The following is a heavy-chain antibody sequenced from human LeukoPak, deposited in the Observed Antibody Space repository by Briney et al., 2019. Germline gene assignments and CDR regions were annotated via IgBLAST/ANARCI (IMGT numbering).Heavy chain of an antibody. CDR3: AKGRGGVGATTNTLYWYFDL. CDR1: GGTFSSYA. V-gene: IGHV1-69*05. CDR2: IIPIFGTA. J-gene: IGHJ2*01. Sequence: SVKVSCKASGGTFSSYAISWVRQAPGQGLEWMGGIIPIFGTANYARKFQGRVTMTRNTSISTAYMELSSLRSEDTAVYYCAKGRGGVGATTNTLYWYFDLWGRGTLATVSS. D-gene: IGHD1-26*01.